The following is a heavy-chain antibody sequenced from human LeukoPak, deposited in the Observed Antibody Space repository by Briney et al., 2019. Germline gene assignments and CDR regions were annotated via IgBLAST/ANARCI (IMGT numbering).Heavy chain of an antibody. V-gene: IGHV3-23*01. CDR3: AKDFPLIAVAGPDY. D-gene: IGHD6-19*01. J-gene: IGHJ4*02. CDR2: ISGSGGST. Sequence: GGSLRLSCVASGFSFSSYAMSWVRQAPGKGLEWVSAISGSGGSTYYADSVKGRFTISRDNSKNTLYLQMDSLRAEDTAVYYCAKDFPLIAVAGPDYWGQGTLVTVSS. CDR1: GFSFSSYA.